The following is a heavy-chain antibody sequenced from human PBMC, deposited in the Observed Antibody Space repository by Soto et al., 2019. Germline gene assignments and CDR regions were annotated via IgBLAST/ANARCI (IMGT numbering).Heavy chain of an antibody. V-gene: IGHV1-69*06. CDR1: GGTFGSYA. Sequence: SVKVSCKASGGTFGSYAISWVRQAPGQGLEWMGGIIPVFGTANYAQKFQGRVTITADKSTSTAYMELSSLRSEDTAVYYCARALDIVVVPAAIRNGHYYYYGMDVWGQGTTVTVSS. D-gene: IGHD2-2*02. CDR2: IIPVFGTA. CDR3: ARALDIVVVPAAIRNGHYYYYGMDV. J-gene: IGHJ6*02.